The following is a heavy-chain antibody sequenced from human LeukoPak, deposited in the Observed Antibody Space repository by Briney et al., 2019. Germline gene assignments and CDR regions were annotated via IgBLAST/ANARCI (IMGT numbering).Heavy chain of an antibody. D-gene: IGHD6-19*01. CDR2: IYYSGST. CDR1: GGSISSYY. J-gene: IGHJ4*02. Sequence: SETLSLTCTVSGGSISSYYWTWIRQPPGKGVEWIGYIYYSGSTNYNPSLKSRVTISVDTSKNQFSLKLSSVTAADTAVYYCARGNGWYAYWGQGTLVTVSS. CDR3: ARGNGWYAY. V-gene: IGHV4-59*01.